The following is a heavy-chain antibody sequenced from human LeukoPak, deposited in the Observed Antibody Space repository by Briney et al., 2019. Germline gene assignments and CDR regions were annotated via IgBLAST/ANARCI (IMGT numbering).Heavy chain of an antibody. CDR1: GFTFSSYA. CDR3: ATYSSS. Sequence: HSGGSLRLSCAASGFTFSSYAMHWVRQAPGKGLEWVAVISYDGSNKYYADSVKGRFTISRDNSKNTLYLQMNSLRAEDTAVYYCATYSSSWGQGTLVTVSS. D-gene: IGHD6-13*01. V-gene: IGHV3-30*04. J-gene: IGHJ4*02. CDR2: ISYDGSNK.